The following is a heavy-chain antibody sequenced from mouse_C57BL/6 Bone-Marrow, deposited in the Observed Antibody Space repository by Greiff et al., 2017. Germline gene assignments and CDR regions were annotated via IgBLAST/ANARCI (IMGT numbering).Heavy chain of an antibody. Sequence: EVMLVESGGGLVKPGGSLKLSCAASGFTFSDYGMHWVRQAPEKGLEWVAYISSGSSTIYYADTLKGRFTISRDNAKNTLFLQMTSLRSEDTAMYYCAGRSYAMDYWGQGTSVTVSS. CDR2: ISSGSSTI. V-gene: IGHV5-17*01. CDR3: AGRSYAMDY. CDR1: GFTFSDYG. J-gene: IGHJ4*01.